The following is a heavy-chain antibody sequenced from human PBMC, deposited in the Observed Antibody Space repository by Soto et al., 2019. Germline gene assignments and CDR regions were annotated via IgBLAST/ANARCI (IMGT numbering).Heavy chain of an antibody. CDR2: IHHSGTT. D-gene: IGHD2-2*01. CDR3: ARVRQYCSGTSCYLDP. Sequence: QVQLQESGPGLVKPSETLSLTCAVSGGSISSSNRWHWVRQPPGKGLEWIGEIHHSGTTNYNPSLKSRVAISVDKSKNQFSLKLNSVTAADTAVYYCARVRQYCSGTSCYLDPWGQGTLVTVSS. CDR1: GGSISSSNR. V-gene: IGHV4-4*02. J-gene: IGHJ5*02.